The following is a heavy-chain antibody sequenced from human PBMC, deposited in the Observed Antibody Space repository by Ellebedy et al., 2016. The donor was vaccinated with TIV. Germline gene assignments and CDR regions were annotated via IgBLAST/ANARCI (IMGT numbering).Heavy chain of an antibody. CDR3: ATLDYGDFAGDPYYFDY. CDR2: IIPIFGTA. D-gene: IGHD4-17*01. Sequence: SVKVSCXASGGTFSSYAISWVRQAPGQGLEWMGGIIPIFGTANYAQKFQGRVTITADKSTSTAYMELSSLRSEDTAVYYCATLDYGDFAGDPYYFDYWGQGTLVTVSS. J-gene: IGHJ4*02. V-gene: IGHV1-69*06. CDR1: GGTFSSYA.